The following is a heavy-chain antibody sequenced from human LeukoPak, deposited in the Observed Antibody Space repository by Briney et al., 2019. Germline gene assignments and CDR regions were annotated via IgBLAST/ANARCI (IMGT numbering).Heavy chain of an antibody. CDR2: IYYSGST. Sequence: SETLSLTCTVSGGSISTYYWSWIRQPPGKGLEWIGYIYYSGSTNYNPSLKSRVTLSRDTSKNQFSLKLSSVTAADTAVYYCASGEIYFDYWGQGTLVTVSS. V-gene: IGHV4-59*08. D-gene: IGHD7-27*01. J-gene: IGHJ4*02. CDR1: GGSISTYY. CDR3: ASGEIYFDY.